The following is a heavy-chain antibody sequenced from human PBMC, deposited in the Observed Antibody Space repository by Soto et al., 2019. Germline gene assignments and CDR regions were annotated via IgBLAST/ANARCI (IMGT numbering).Heavy chain of an antibody. CDR3: AKEDSSGWYSEVDGMDV. D-gene: IGHD6-19*01. Sequence: EVPLLESGGGLVQPGGSLRLSCAASGFTFSSYAMSWVRQAPGKGLEWVSAISGSGGSTYYADSVKGRFTISRDNSKNTLYLQMNSLRAEDTAVYYCAKEDSSGWYSEVDGMDVWGQGTTVTVSS. CDR1: GFTFSSYA. CDR2: ISGSGGST. V-gene: IGHV3-23*01. J-gene: IGHJ6*02.